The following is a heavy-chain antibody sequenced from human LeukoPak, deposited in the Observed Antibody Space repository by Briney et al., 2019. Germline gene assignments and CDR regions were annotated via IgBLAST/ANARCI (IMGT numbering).Heavy chain of an antibody. CDR1: GFTFSSYA. D-gene: IGHD3-22*01. CDR2: ISYDGSNK. Sequence: GGSLRLSCAASGFTFSSYAMHWVRQAPGKGLEWVAVISYDGSNKYYADSVKGRFTISRDNSKNTLYLQMNSLTADDTAMYYCARVGYPGIGYPIDYWGQGTLVTVSS. J-gene: IGHJ4*02. V-gene: IGHV3-30*04. CDR3: ARVGYPGIGYPIDY.